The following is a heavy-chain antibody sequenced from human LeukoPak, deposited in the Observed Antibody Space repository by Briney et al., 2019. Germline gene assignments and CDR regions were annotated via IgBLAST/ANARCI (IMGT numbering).Heavy chain of an antibody. CDR1: VGSISSTSFY. CDR3: VNSKSNYEAVS. V-gene: IGHV4-39*01. J-gene: IGHJ5*02. Sequence: SETLSLTCTVSVGSISSTSFYWGWIRQTPGKGLEWIGSIYYTGRTHYNPSLKSRVTISLDTSKNQFSLKLNSVTAADTAFYFCVNSKSNYEAVSWGPGTLVTVSS. CDR2: IYYTGRT. D-gene: IGHD3-22*01.